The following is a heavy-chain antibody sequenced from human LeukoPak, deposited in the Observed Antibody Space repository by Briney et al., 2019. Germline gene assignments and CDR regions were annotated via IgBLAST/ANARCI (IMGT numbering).Heavy chain of an antibody. CDR3: ARDIAGRGYFDY. D-gene: IGHD1-26*01. Sequence: SETLSLTCTVSGGSISSGGYYWSWIRQYPGKGLEWIGYIYYSGTTYFNPSLKSRLTISVDTSKNQFSLKLSSVTAADTAVYYCARDIAGRGYFDYWGQGTLVTVSS. CDR2: IYYSGTT. J-gene: IGHJ4*02. CDR1: GGSISSGGYY. V-gene: IGHV4-31*03.